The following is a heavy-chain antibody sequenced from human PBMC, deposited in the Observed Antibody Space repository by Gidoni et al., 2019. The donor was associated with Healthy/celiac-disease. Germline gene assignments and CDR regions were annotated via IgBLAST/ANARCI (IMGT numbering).Heavy chain of an antibody. CDR1: GFTFSTAW. Sequence: EVQLVESGGGLVKPGVSLRLSCAASGFTFSTAWMSWVRQAPGKGLEWVGRIKSKTDGGTTDYAAPVKGRFTISRDDSKNTLYLQMNSLKTEDTAVYYCTTDRPTGYCSSTSCYAGYYYYGMDVWGQGTTVTVSS. CDR2: IKSKTDGGTT. CDR3: TTDRPTGYCSSTSCYAGYYYYGMDV. J-gene: IGHJ6*02. V-gene: IGHV3-15*01. D-gene: IGHD2-2*01.